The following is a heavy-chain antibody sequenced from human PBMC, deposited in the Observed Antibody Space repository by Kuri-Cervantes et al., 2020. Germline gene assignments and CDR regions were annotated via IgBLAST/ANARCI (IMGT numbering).Heavy chain of an antibody. CDR2: IYHSGGT. V-gene: IGHV4-38-2*01. CDR3: ARFMYFYDSPDY. D-gene: IGHD3-22*01. J-gene: IGHJ4*02. CDR1: GYSISSGYY. Sequence: SQTLSLTCSVSGYSISSGYYWGCSRQPPGKGLEWIGRIYHSGGTYYNPSLKSRVTISVDTSENQFSLKLSSVTAADTAVYYCARFMYFYDSPDYWGQGTLVTVSS.